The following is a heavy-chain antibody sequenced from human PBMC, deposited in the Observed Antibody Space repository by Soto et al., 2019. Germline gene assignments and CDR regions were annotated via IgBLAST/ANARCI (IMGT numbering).Heavy chain of an antibody. V-gene: IGHV4-59*01. J-gene: IGHJ6*02. Sequence: PSETLSLTCTVSGGSISSYYWSWIRQPPGKGLEWVWYICYSGSTNYNPSLKSRLTISVYTSKSEFSLKLSSVTAADTAVYYCARGGYSSGWYTNYYYYYGMDLWCQGTTVTVSS. CDR3: ARGGYSSGWYTNYYYYYGMDL. CDR2: ICYSGST. D-gene: IGHD6-19*01. CDR1: GGSISSYY.